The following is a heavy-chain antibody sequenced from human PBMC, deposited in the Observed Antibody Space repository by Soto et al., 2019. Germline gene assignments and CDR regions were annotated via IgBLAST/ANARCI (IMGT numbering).Heavy chain of an antibody. V-gene: IGHV3-30*18. CDR1: LFTFDDYG. D-gene: IGHD5-12*01. CDR2: ISYDGSNK. CDR3: VKGGYHYFDY. Sequence: PVWALRLSWAPSLFTFDDYGMSLVRQTPGKGLEWVAVISYDGSNKYYADSVKGRFTISRDNSKNTLYLQMNSLRAEDTAVYYCVKGGYHYFDYWGQGTLVTVSS. J-gene: IGHJ4*02.